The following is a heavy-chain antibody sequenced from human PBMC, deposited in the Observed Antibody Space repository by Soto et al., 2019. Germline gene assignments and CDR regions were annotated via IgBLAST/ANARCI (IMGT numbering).Heavy chain of an antibody. D-gene: IGHD6-19*01. Sequence: GGSLRLSCAAFGFTFSSYSMNWVRQAPGKGLEWVSYISSSSSTIYYADSVKGRFTISRDNAKNSLYLQMNSLRAEDTAVYYCARDHPYSSGWFYFDYWGQGTLVTVSS. CDR2: ISSSSSTI. CDR3: ARDHPYSSGWFYFDY. V-gene: IGHV3-48*01. J-gene: IGHJ4*02. CDR1: GFTFSSYS.